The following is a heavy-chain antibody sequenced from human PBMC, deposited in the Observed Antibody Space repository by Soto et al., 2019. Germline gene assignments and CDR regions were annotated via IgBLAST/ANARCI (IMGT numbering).Heavy chain of an antibody. CDR2: ITSSGGNT. D-gene: IGHD4-17*01. Sequence: GSLRLPCSASGFTFNNYAMSWVRQAPGKGLEWVSTITSSGGNTYYSDSVKGRFTISRDNSKNTLYLQMNSLRAEDTALYYCAKDLYGDYDLDCWGQGTLVTVYS. V-gene: IGHV3-23*01. J-gene: IGHJ4*02. CDR1: GFTFNNYA. CDR3: AKDLYGDYDLDC.